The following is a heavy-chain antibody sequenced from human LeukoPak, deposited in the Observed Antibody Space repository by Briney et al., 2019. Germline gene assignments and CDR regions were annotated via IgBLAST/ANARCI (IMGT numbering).Heavy chain of an antibody. CDR1: GYTFTSYA. J-gene: IGHJ1*01. Sequence: SCKASGYTFTSYAMHWVRQAPGKGLEWVAVISYDGSNKYYADSVKGRFTISRDNSKNTLYLQMNSLRAEDTAVFYCARGTEMATIPEYFQHWGQGTLVTVSS. CDR3: ARGTEMATIPEYFQH. V-gene: IGHV3-30-3*01. D-gene: IGHD5-24*01. CDR2: ISYDGSNK.